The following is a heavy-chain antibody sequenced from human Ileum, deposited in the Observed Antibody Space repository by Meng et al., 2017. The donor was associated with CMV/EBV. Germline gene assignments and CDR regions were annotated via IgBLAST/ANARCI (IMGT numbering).Heavy chain of an antibody. CDR3: ARSSGDYDY. Sequence: EVHLLESGGGLVQPGGSLRLSCAASGFTFSSSGLTWVRQAPGKGLEWVSTISGIHDTIYYADSVRGRFSISRDHSKNTVYLQMNNLRADDTALYYCARSSGDYDYWGQGTLVTVSS. J-gene: IGHJ4*02. CDR2: ISGIHDTI. V-gene: IGHV3-23*01. D-gene: IGHD4-17*01. CDR1: GFTFSSSG.